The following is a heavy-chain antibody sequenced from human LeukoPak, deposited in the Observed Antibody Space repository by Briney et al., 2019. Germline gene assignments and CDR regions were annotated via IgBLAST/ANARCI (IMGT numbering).Heavy chain of an antibody. CDR1: GFTFSRYG. CDR3: ARDYASDY. Sequence: GGSLRLSCAASGFTFSRYGMNWVRQAPGKGLEWVSYISRSGDTIYFADSVKGRFTISRDNAKNSLYLQMSSLGAEDTAVYYCARDYASDYWGQGTLVTVSS. V-gene: IGHV3-48*03. J-gene: IGHJ4*02. D-gene: IGHD3-10*01. CDR2: ISRSGDTI.